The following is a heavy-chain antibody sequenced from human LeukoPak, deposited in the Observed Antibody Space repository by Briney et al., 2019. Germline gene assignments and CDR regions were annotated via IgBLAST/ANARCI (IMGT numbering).Heavy chain of an antibody. CDR1: GFTFSSYG. CDR2: ISGSGGST. Sequence: GGTLRLSCAAAGFTFSSYGMSWVRQAPGKGLEWVSAISGSGGSTYYADSVKGRFTISRDNSKNTLYLQMNSLRAEDTAVYYCARRSGIAVAGAFDYWGQGTLVTVSS. V-gene: IGHV3-23*01. J-gene: IGHJ4*02. D-gene: IGHD6-19*01. CDR3: ARRSGIAVAGAFDY.